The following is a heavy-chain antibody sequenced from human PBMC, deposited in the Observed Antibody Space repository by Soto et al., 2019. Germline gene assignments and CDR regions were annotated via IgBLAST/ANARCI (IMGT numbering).Heavy chain of an antibody. Sequence: PSETLSLTCTVSGASISYGVFSLSWIRQSPGKGLEWIGYISHLENTYLHPSFKSRLTMSIDRTRNQFSLKLSSVTAADMAVYYCARGGGYDSFDYWGQGVLVTVSS. CDR2: ISHLENT. V-gene: IGHV4-30-2*06. D-gene: IGHD5-12*01. CDR3: ARGGGYDSFDY. CDR1: GASISYGVFS. J-gene: IGHJ4*02.